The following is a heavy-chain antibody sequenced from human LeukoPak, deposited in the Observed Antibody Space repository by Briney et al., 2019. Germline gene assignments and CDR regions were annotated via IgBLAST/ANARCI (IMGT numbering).Heavy chain of an antibody. CDR2: INSNSGGT. V-gene: IGHV1-2*02. D-gene: IGHD3-10*01. CDR1: GYTFTYYF. J-gene: IGHJ4*02. CDR3: AGDSFGHDTDFDY. Sequence: GASVKVSCKASGYTFTYYFLQWLRQAPGQGLEWMGWINSNSGGTHYAQKFQGRVTMTRDTSINTAYMELSRLRSDDTAVYYCAGDSFGHDTDFDYWGQGTLVTVSS.